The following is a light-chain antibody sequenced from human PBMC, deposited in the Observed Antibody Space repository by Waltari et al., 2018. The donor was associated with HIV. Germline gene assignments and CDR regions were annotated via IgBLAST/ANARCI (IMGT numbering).Light chain of an antibody. CDR1: QLGDKF. V-gene: IGLV3-1*01. CDR2: HDS. CDR3: QAWDRSVV. Sequence: SYELTQPPSVSVSPGQTASITCHGVQLGDKFVCWYHQRPGQPPVLVTHHDSNRPSGIPERFSGSNSGNTATLTIAGTQAMDEADYYCQAWDRSVVFGGGTKLTVL. J-gene: IGLJ2*01.